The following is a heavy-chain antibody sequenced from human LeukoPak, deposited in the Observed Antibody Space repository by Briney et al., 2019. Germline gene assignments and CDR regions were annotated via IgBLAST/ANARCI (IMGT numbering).Heavy chain of an antibody. CDR2: ITNDGGTT. J-gene: IGHJ4*01. CDR1: GFTFGSYA. Sequence: GGSLRLSXAASGFTFGSYAMHWVRQAPGKGLEYVSAITNDGGTTFYANSVKGRFTISRDNSNNTLYLHMNSLRAEDTAVYYCVSRAGSPWGPFDDWGQGTLVTVSS. CDR3: VSRAGSPWGPFDD. D-gene: IGHD7-27*01. V-gene: IGHV3-64*01.